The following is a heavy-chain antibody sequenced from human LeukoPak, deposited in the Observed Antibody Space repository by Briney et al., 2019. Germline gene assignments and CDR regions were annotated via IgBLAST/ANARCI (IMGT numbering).Heavy chain of an antibody. J-gene: IGHJ4*02. D-gene: IGHD4-17*01. CDR3: AREWGSTVTTGVTDY. Sequence: GASVKVSCKASGYTFTGYYMHWVRQAPGQGLEWMGWINPNSGDTNYAQNFQGRVTMTRDTSISTAYMELSRLRSDDTAVYYCAREWGSTVTTGVTDYWGQGILVTVSS. CDR2: INPNSGDT. CDR1: GYTFTGYY. V-gene: IGHV1-2*02.